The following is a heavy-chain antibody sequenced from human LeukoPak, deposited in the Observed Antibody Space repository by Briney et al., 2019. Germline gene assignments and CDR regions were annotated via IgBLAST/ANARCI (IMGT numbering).Heavy chain of an antibody. CDR1: GFTFSSYA. CDR3: AKDLETTSRGGY. V-gene: IGHV3-23*01. Sequence: PGGSLRLSCAASGFTFSSYAMSWVRQAPGKGLEWVSVIGSSGGNTYYADSVKGRFTISRDNSRNTLYLQMNSLRAEDTAVYYCAKDLETTSRGGYWGQGTLVTVSS. J-gene: IGHJ4*02. CDR2: IGSSGGNT. D-gene: IGHD4-11*01.